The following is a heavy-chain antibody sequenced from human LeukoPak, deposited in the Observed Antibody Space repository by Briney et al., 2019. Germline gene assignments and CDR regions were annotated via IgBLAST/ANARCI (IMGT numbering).Heavy chain of an antibody. J-gene: IGHJ6*02. D-gene: IGHD3-10*01. V-gene: IGHV1-2*04. CDR1: GYAFTGYY. CDR3: ARDVKAWFGGNYGMDV. Sequence: GASVKVSCKASGYAFTGYYIYWVRQAPGQGLEWMGRINPNSGGTNYAQKFQGWVTMTRDTSISTAYMELSRLRSDDTAVYYCARDVKAWFGGNYGMDVWGQGTTVTVSS. CDR2: INPNSGGT.